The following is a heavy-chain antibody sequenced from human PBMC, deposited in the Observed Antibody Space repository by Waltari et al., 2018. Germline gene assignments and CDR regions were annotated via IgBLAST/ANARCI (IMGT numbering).Heavy chain of an antibody. D-gene: IGHD3-10*01. V-gene: IGHV1-8*01. Sequence: QVQLVQSGAEVKKPGASVKVSCKASGYTFTSSDINWVRQAPGQGLGWMGWMNPNSGNTGYAQKFQGRVTMTRNTSISTAYMELSSLRSEDTAVYYCARKTMVRGVITYYYYYGMDVWGQGTTVTVSS. CDR3: ARKTMVRGVITYYYYYGMDV. J-gene: IGHJ6*02. CDR1: GYTFTSSD. CDR2: MNPNSGNT.